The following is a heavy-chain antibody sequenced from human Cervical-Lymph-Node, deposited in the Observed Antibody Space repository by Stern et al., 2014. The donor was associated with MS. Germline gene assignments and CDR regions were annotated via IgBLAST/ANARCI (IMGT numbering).Heavy chain of an antibody. Sequence: QVQLQESGPGLLKPSETLSLTCSVSGTSINNYCWNWVRQPPGKGLEWIAHMCYRGTPDYNPSLKGRVTISLDTSKNQYSLKVNAVTAADTAVYYCASQPFWGDLLGGLVDWGHGTTVSVSS. CDR3: ASQPFWGDLLGGLVD. CDR2: MCYRGTP. CDR1: GTSINNYC. V-gene: IGHV4-59*01. D-gene: IGHD7-27*01. J-gene: IGHJ6*02.